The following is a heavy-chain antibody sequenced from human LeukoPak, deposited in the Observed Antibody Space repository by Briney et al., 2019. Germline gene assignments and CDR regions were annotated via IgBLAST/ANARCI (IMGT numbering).Heavy chain of an antibody. CDR1: GGSISSSSYY. CDR3: ARHPGYSSSWTNWFDP. J-gene: IGHJ5*02. V-gene: IGHV4-39*01. CDR2: IHYSGST. Sequence: SETLSLTCTVSGGSISSSSYYWGWIRQHPGKGLEWIGSIHYSGSTYYNPSLKSRVTISVDTSKNQFSLKLSSVTAADTAVYYCARHPGYSSSWTNWFDPWGQGTLVTVSS. D-gene: IGHD6-13*01.